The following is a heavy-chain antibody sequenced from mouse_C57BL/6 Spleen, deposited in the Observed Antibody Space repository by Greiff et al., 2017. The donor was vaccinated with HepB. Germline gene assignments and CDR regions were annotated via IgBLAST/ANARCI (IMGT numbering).Heavy chain of an antibody. J-gene: IGHJ3*01. CDR3: ARHYEGAGFAY. Sequence: QVQLQQSGPELVKPGASVKISCKASGYAFSSSWMNWVKQRPGKGLEWIGRIYPGDGDTNYNGKFKGRATLTADKSSNTAYMQLSSLTSEDSAVYFCARHYEGAGFAYWGQGTLVTVSA. V-gene: IGHV1-82*01. CDR2: IYPGDGDT. CDR1: GYAFSSSW. D-gene: IGHD2-4*01.